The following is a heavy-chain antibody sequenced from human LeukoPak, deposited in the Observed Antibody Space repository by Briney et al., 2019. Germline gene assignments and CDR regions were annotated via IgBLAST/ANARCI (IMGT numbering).Heavy chain of an antibody. CDR1: GGSISSGGYY. V-gene: IGHV4-31*03. CDR3: ARGGYCSGGSCYQIADY. Sequence: SQTLSLTCTVPGGSISSGGYYWSWIRQHPGKGLEWIGYIYYSGSTYYNPSLKSRVTISVDTSKNQFSLKLSSVTAADTAVYYCARGGYCSGGSCYQIADYWGQGTLVTVSS. D-gene: IGHD2-15*01. J-gene: IGHJ4*02. CDR2: IYYSGST.